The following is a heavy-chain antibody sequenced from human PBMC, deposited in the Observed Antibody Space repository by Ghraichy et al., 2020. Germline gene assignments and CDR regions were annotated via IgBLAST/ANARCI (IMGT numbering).Heavy chain of an antibody. CDR3: AKDLEVIAAWAFDY. CDR1: GFTFSSYA. V-gene: IGHV3-23*01. Sequence: GGSLRLSCAASGFTFSSYAMNWVRQAPGKGLEWVSNISGRGSATYYADSVKGRFTISRDNSKNTLYLQMNSLRAEDTAVYYCAKDLEVIAAWAFDYWGQGTLVTVSS. D-gene: IGHD6-6*01. J-gene: IGHJ4*02. CDR2: ISGRGSAT.